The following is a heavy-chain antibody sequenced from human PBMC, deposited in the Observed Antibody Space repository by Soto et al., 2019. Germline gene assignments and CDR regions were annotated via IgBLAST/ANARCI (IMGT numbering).Heavy chain of an antibody. Sequence: QVQLQESGPGLVKPSQTLSLTCTVSGGSISSGDYYWSWIRQPPGKGLEWIGYIYYSGSTYYNPSLKSRFTIQVDTSKNQFALKLSSVTAADTAVYYCDRAEKSYYYGSGNHFDYWGQETLVTVSS. J-gene: IGHJ4*02. D-gene: IGHD3-10*01. CDR1: GGSISSGDYY. CDR3: DRAEKSYYYGSGNHFDY. CDR2: IYYSGST. V-gene: IGHV4-30-4*01.